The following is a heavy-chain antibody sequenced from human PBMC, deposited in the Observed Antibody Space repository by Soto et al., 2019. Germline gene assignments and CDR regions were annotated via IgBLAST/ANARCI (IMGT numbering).Heavy chain of an antibody. CDR2: ISGSGGNT. CDR3: AKRGVYKPDY. CDR1: VFTFSIYT. Sequence: WGSLSLTCTTSVFTFSIYTMHWVRQAPGKGLECVSSISGSGGNTYYGDSVKGRFTISRDNSKNRLFLQMKSLRVDDTAVYYCAKRGVYKPDYWGQGTLVTVSS. V-gene: IGHV3-23*01. D-gene: IGHD6-13*01. J-gene: IGHJ4*02.